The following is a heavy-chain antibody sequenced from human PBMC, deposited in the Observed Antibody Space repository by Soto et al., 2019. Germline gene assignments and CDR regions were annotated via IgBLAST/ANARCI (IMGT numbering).Heavy chain of an antibody. CDR1: GITFSNYA. CDR3: ARDTGPNGYNYYYFGMDV. Sequence: GGSLRLSCAASGITFSNYAMHWVRQAPGKGLEWVAVISYDGSDKYNANSVKGRFTISRDNSKNTLYLQMNSLRAEDTAVYYCARDTGPNGYNYYYFGMDVWGQGTTVTVSS. CDR2: ISYDGSDK. D-gene: IGHD5-18*01. J-gene: IGHJ6*02. V-gene: IGHV3-30-3*01.